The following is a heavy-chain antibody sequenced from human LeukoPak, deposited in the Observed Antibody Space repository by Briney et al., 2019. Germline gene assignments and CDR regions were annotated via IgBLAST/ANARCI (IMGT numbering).Heavy chain of an antibody. V-gene: IGHV5-51*01. Sequence: GESLKISCKGFGYSFTSYWIAWVRQMPGKGLEWMGLINPSNSDTKYSPSFQGQVTISADKSITTAYLQWSNLKASDTAMYYCARRYTIFGVITIEYWGQGTLVTVSS. D-gene: IGHD3-3*01. J-gene: IGHJ4*02. CDR3: ARRYTIFGVITIEY. CDR2: INPSNSDT. CDR1: GYSFTSYW.